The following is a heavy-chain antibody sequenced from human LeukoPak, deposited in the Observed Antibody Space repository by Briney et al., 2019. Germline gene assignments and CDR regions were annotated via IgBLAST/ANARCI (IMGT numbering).Heavy chain of an antibody. CDR3: TREVRRWLQIP. D-gene: IGHD5-24*01. Sequence: GGSLRLSCTASGFTFGDYAMSWFRQAPGKGLEWVGFIRSKAYGGTTEYAASVKGRFTISRDDSKSIAYLQMDSLKTEDTAVYYCTREVRRWLQIPWGQGTLVTVSS. V-gene: IGHV3-49*03. J-gene: IGHJ5*02. CDR1: GFTFGDYA. CDR2: IRSKAYGGTT.